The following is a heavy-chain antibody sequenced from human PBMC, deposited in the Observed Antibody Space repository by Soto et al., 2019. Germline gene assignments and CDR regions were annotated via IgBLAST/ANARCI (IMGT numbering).Heavy chain of an antibody. J-gene: IGHJ4*02. CDR2: IFYSGST. CDR1: GGSISSSSYY. V-gene: IGHV4-39*01. Sequence: ETLSLTCTVSGGSISSSSYYWGWIRQPPGKGLEWIGSIFYSGSTYYNPSLKSRVTISVDTSKNQFSVNLSSVTAADTAVYYCASRDGGDYWGQGTLVTVSS. CDR3: ASRDGGDY.